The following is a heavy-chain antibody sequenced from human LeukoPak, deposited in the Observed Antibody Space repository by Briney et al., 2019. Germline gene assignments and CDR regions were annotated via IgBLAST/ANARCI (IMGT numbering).Heavy chain of an antibody. CDR3: ARDKGGGSTWYFDL. D-gene: IGHD2-15*01. Sequence: SETLSLTCSVSGASIGSGDYYWNWIRQPPGKGLEWIGYISYSGGTYHNPSLNSRVTISVDTSKNQFSLKLSSVTAADTAVYYCARDKGGGSTWYFDLWGRGTLVTVSS. CDR2: ISYSGGT. J-gene: IGHJ2*01. V-gene: IGHV4-30-4*08. CDR1: GASIGSGDYY.